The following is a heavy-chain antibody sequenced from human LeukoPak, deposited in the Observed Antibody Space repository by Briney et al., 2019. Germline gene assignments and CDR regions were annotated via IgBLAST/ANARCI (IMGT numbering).Heavy chain of an antibody. CDR1: GYTFTSYY. Sequence: ASVKVSCKASGYTFTSYYIHWVRQAPGQGLEWMGIINPSGGSTNYAQKLQGRVTMTRDTSTSTVYMELSSLRSEDTAVYYCARDSGYGGHCEGYWGQGTLVTVSS. V-gene: IGHV1-46*01. D-gene: IGHD4-23*01. CDR2: INPSGGST. J-gene: IGHJ4*02. CDR3: ARDSGYGGHCEGY.